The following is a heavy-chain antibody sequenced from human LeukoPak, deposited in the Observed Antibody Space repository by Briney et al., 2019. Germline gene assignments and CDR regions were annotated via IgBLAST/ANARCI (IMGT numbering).Heavy chain of an antibody. Sequence: GGSLRLSCAASGFTFDDYAMHWVRQAPGKGLEWVSGISWNSGSIGYADSVKGRFTISRDNAKNTLYLQMNSLRAEDTAVYYCARDQTDYYDSSGYDYWGQGTLVTVSS. J-gene: IGHJ4*02. CDR2: ISWNSGSI. CDR3: ARDQTDYYDSSGYDY. D-gene: IGHD3-22*01. V-gene: IGHV3-9*01. CDR1: GFTFDDYA.